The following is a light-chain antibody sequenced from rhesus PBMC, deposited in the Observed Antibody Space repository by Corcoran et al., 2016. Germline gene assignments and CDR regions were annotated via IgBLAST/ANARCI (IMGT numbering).Light chain of an antibody. CDR2: TAS. CDR3: QHGYATPVT. CDR1: ENVNNY. Sequence: DIQMTQSPSSLSASVGDRVTITCRASENVNNYLNWYQQEPGKAPNLLIYTASTLQSGVPSRFTGSGSWTDYTFTISSLQPEDVATYYCQHGYATPVTFGGGTKVELK. J-gene: IGKJ4*01. V-gene: IGKV1-74*01.